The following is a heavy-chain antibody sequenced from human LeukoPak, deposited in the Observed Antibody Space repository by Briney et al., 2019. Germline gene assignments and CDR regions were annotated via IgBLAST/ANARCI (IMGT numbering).Heavy chain of an antibody. D-gene: IGHD6-13*01. CDR1: GFTFDDYA. CDR2: ISWNSGSI. J-gene: IGHJ6*02. V-gene: IGHV3-9*01. CDR3: AKGSAGTDYYHGMDV. Sequence: PGGSLRLSCAASGFTFDDYAMHWVRQAPGKGLEWVSGISWNSGSIGYADSVKGRFTISRDNAKNSLYLQMNSLRAEDTALYYCAKGSAGTDYYHGMDVWGQGTTVTVSS.